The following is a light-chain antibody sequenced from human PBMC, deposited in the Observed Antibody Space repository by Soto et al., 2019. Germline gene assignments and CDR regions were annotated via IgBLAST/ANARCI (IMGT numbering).Light chain of an antibody. Sequence: EIVLTQSPATLCLSPGERATLSCRASQSVSSSYLAWYQQKPGQAPRLLIYGASSRATGIPDRFSGSGSGTDFTLTISRLEPEDFAVYYCQQYGSSPLTFGGGTKVDIK. CDR3: QQYGSSPLT. CDR1: QSVSSSY. V-gene: IGKV3-20*01. CDR2: GAS. J-gene: IGKJ4*01.